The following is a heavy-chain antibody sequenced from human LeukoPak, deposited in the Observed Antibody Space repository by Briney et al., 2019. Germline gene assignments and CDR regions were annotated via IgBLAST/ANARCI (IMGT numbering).Heavy chain of an antibody. CDR3: AGGGEVARSFDY. Sequence: QPGGSLRLSCSASGFTFSSYAMSWVRQAPGKGLEWVSVIYNGGTTYYADSVKGRFTISRDNSKSTLFLYLHMNSLRTDDTAVYYCAGGGEVARSFDYWGQGTLVTVSS. CDR1: GFTFSSYA. J-gene: IGHJ4*02. V-gene: IGHV3-66*02. CDR2: IYNGGTT. D-gene: IGHD3-16*01.